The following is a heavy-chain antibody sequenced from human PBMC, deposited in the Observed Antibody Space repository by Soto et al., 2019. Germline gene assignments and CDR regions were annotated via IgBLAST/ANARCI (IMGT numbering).Heavy chain of an antibody. CDR2: IYYSGST. Sequence: PSETLSLTCTVSGGSISSYYWSWIRQPPGKGLEWIGYIYYSGSTNYNPSLKSRVTISVDTSKNQFSLKLSSVTAADTAVYYCARVVTQWLVRLFWFDPWGQGTLVTVSS. CDR3: ARVVTQWLVRLFWFDP. J-gene: IGHJ5*02. V-gene: IGHV4-59*01. CDR1: GGSISSYY. D-gene: IGHD6-19*01.